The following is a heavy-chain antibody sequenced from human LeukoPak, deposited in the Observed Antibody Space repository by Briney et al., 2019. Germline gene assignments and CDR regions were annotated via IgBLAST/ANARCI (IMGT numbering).Heavy chain of an antibody. CDR2: ISDSGGNT. CDR3: AKAWSSGNYGPYF. V-gene: IGHV3-23*01. CDR1: EFTFSSYA. Sequence: GGSLRLSCAASEFTFSSYAMSWVRQAPGKGLEWVSAISDSGGNTHYADSVKGRFTISRDNSKNTLYLQMDSLRAEDTALYYCAKAWSSGNYGPYFWGQGTLVTVSS. J-gene: IGHJ4*02. D-gene: IGHD1-26*01.